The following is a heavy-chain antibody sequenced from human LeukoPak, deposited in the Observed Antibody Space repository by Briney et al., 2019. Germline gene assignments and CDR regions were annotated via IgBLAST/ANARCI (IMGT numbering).Heavy chain of an antibody. CDR1: GYTFTSYG. Sequence: GASVKVSCKASGYTFTSYGISWVRQAPGQGLEWMGWISAYNGNTTYAQKLQGRVIMTTDTSTSTGYIELRSLRSDDTAVYSCARDGPTVISLIDYWGQGTLVTVSS. CDR3: ARDGPTVISLIDY. V-gene: IGHV1-18*01. CDR2: ISAYNGNT. J-gene: IGHJ4*02. D-gene: IGHD4-11*01.